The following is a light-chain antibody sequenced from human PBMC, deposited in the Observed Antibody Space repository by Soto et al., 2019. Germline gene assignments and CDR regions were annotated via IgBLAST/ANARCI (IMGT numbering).Light chain of an antibody. CDR1: NSNIGAGYD. CDR2: GSS. V-gene: IGLV1-40*01. Sequence: QAVVTQPPSVSGAPGQRVTISCTGSNSNIGAGYDVHWYQQFPGTAPKLLIYGSSNRPSGVPDRFSGSKSGTSASLAITGLQAEDEADYYCQAYDSSLSGSVFGGGTKVTVL. J-gene: IGLJ3*02. CDR3: QAYDSSLSGSV.